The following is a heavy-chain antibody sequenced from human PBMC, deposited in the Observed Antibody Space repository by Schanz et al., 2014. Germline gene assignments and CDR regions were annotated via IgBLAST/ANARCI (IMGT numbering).Heavy chain of an antibody. V-gene: IGHV3-23*04. CDR2: ISGTGGDDT. Sequence: EVQLVESGGGLVKPGGSLRLSCAASTSIFNHAWMSWVRQAPGKGLLWVSSISGTGGDDTYYADSVKGRFTISRDNSKNTLFLQMNSLRVEESAIYYCAKDISDTSGKDDYWGQGTLVTVSS. CDR1: TSIFNHAW. J-gene: IGHJ4*02. D-gene: IGHD3-22*01. CDR3: AKDISDTSGKDDY.